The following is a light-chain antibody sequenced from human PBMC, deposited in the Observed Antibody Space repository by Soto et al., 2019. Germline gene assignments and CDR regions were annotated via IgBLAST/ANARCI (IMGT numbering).Light chain of an antibody. CDR1: QSIRSW. CDR2: KAS. J-gene: IGKJ3*01. CDR3: QRYDSYPRA. V-gene: IGKV1-5*03. Sequence: DIQMTQSPPTLSASVGDRVTITCRASQSIRSWLAWYQQKPGKAPKLLIYKASNLETGVPSRFSRSASGTEFALTISGLQPDDFATYYCQRYDSYPRAFGPGTKVYIK.